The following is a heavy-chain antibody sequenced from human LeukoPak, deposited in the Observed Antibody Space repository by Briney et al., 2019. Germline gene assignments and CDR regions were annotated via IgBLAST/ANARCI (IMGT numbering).Heavy chain of an antibody. CDR1: GGSISSYY. V-gene: IGHV4-59*01. CDR3: ARDSNRDAFDI. D-gene: IGHD1-14*01. Sequence: PSETLSLTCTVPGGSISSYYWSWLRQPPGKGLEGVGYIYYSGSTNYNPSLKSRVTISVDTSKNQFSLKLSSVTAADTAVYYCARDSNRDAFDIWGQGTMVTVSS. J-gene: IGHJ3*02. CDR2: IYYSGST.